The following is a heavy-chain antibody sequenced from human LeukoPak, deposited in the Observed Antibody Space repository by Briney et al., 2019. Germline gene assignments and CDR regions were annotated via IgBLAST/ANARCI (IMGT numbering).Heavy chain of an antibody. V-gene: IGHV4-30-2*02. D-gene: IGHD2-15*01. CDR3: AKLTYCSGGSCHRRDNWFDP. CDR2: IYHSGST. CDR1: GGSISSGGYY. Sequence: SETLSLTCTVSGGSISSGGYYWSWIRQPPGKGLEWIGYIYHSGSTYYNPSLKSRVTISVDRSKNQFSLKLSSVTAADTAVYYCAKLTYCSGGSCHRRDNWFDPWGQGTLVTVSS. J-gene: IGHJ5*02.